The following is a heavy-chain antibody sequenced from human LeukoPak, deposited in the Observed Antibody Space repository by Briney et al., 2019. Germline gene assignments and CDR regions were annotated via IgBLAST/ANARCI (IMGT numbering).Heavy chain of an antibody. D-gene: IGHD3-22*01. CDR2: INHSGST. CDR1: GGSFSGYY. J-gene: IGHJ4*02. V-gene: IGHV4-34*01. CDR3: ARGPPTDYYDSSGFYCVFDY. Sequence: SETLSLTCAAYGGSFSGYYWSWIRQPPGKGLEWIGEINHSGSTNYNPSHKSRVTISVDTSKNQFSLKLSSVTAADTAVYFCARGPPTDYYDSSGFYCVFDYWGQGTLVTVSS.